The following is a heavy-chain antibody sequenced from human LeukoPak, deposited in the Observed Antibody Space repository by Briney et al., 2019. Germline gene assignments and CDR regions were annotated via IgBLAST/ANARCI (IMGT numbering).Heavy chain of an antibody. Sequence: ASVKVSCKASGYTLTGYYMHWVREAPGQGLEWMGWINPNSGGTNYAQKFQGRVTMTRDTSISTAYMELSRLGSDDTAGYYCAREGASGYLADYWGQGTLVTVSS. CDR3: AREGASGYLADY. J-gene: IGHJ4*02. D-gene: IGHD3-3*01. CDR2: INPNSGGT. CDR1: GYTLTGYY. V-gene: IGHV1-2*02.